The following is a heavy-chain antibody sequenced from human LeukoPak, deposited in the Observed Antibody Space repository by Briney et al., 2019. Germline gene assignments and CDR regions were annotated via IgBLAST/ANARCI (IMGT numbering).Heavy chain of an antibody. V-gene: IGHV1-69*05. CDR2: IIPIFGTA. Sequence: SVKVSCKASGGTFSSYAISWVRQAPGQGLEWMGRIIPIFGTANYAQKFQGRVTITTDESTSTAYMELSSLRSEDTAASYCARIREEKGMGYTLDYWGQGTLVTVSS. D-gene: IGHD5-18*01. CDR3: ARIREEKGMGYTLDY. CDR1: GGTFSSYA. J-gene: IGHJ4*02.